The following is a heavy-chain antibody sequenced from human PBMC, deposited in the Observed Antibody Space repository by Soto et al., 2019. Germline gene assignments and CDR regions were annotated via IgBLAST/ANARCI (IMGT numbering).Heavy chain of an antibody. V-gene: IGHV3-33*01. D-gene: IGHD3-10*01. CDR1: EFTFSNYG. Sequence: QVQLVESGGGVVQPGRSLRLSCAASEFTFSNYGMHWVRQAPGKGLEWVAVILNDGSNRYHADSVKDRLTISRDNSKNPLYVQMTSLRAEDTAVYYCARDDEYSGNGMDVWGQGTTVTVS. J-gene: IGHJ6*02. CDR2: ILNDGSNR. CDR3: ARDDEYSGNGMDV.